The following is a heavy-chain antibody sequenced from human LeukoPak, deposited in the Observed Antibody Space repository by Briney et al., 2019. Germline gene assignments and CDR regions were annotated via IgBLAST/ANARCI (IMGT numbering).Heavy chain of an antibody. Sequence: GGPLRLSCAASGFTFSSYEMNWVRQAPGKGLEWVSYISSSGSTIYYADSVKGRFTISRDNAKNSLYLQMNSLRAEDTAVYYCARDARLGEVKYYMDVWGKGTTVTVSS. D-gene: IGHD3-16*01. V-gene: IGHV3-48*03. CDR3: ARDARLGEVKYYMDV. CDR2: ISSSGSTI. J-gene: IGHJ6*03. CDR1: GFTFSSYE.